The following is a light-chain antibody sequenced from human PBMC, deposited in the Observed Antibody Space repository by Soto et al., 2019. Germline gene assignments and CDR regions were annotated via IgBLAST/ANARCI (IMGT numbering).Light chain of an antibody. CDR2: EVS. J-gene: IGLJ2*01. CDR1: SSDVGGYNY. Sequence: QSALTQPASVSGSPGQSITISCTGTSSDVGGYNYVSWYQQHPGKAPKLMIYEVSNRPSGVSNRFSGSKSGNTASLTISGVEDEDEDDYYCNSYTSTSNIGVFGGGTKLTVL. V-gene: IGLV2-14*01. CDR3: NSYTSTSNIGV.